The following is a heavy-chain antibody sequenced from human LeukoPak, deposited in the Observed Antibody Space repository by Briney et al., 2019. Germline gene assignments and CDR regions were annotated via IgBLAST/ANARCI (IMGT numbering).Heavy chain of an antibody. D-gene: IGHD4-17*01. CDR2: ISASGGST. CDR3: AKEVLDYEIPYWYFDL. V-gene: IGHV3-23*01. CDR1: GFTFSSSA. J-gene: IGHJ2*01. Sequence: GGSLRLSCAASGFTFSSSAMSWVRQVPGKGLEWVSGISASGGSTYYADSVRGRFTVSRDNSKNTLYLQMNSLRAEDTAVYHCAKEVLDYEIPYWYFDLWGLGTLVTVSS.